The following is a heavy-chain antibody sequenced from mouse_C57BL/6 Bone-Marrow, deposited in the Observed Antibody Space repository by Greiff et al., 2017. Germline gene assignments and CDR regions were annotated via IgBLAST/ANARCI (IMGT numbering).Heavy chain of an antibody. CDR2: INPNNGGT. V-gene: IGHV1-22*01. Sequence: VQLQQSGPELVKPGASVKMSCKASGYTFTDYNMHWVKQSHGKSLEWIGYINPNNGGTSYNQKFKGKATLTVNKSSSTAYMELRSLTSEDSAVYYCARYDYDEAWFAYWGQGTLVTVSA. J-gene: IGHJ3*01. CDR3: ARYDYDEAWFAY. D-gene: IGHD2-4*01. CDR1: GYTFTDYN.